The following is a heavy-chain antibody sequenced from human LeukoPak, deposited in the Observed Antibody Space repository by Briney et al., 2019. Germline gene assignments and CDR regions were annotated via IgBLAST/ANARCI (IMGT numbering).Heavy chain of an antibody. V-gene: IGHV3-30-3*01. D-gene: IGHD1-14*01. J-gene: IGHJ4*02. CDR2: ISYDGNNK. CDR3: ARHRGPTLYNTVYFDC. CDR1: GFTFSSYA. Sequence: GGSLRLSCAASGFTFSSYAMHWVRQAPGKGLEWVAVISYDGNNKYYADSVKGRFTISRDNSKNTLDLQMNSLRAEDTAVYYCARHRGPTLYNTVYFDCWGQGTLVTVSS.